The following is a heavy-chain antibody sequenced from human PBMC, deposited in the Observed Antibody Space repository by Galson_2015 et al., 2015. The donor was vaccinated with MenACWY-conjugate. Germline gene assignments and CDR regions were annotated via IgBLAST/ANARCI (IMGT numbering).Heavy chain of an antibody. D-gene: IGHD4-17*01. CDR3: ARGRTTPADAFDI. Sequence: RQSPGQGLEWMGWISAYTGNTNYAQKLQGRVTMTTDTSTSTAYMELRSLRSDDAAVYYCARGRTTPADAFDIWGQGTMVTVSS. V-gene: IGHV1-18*01. CDR2: ISAYTGNT. J-gene: IGHJ3*02.